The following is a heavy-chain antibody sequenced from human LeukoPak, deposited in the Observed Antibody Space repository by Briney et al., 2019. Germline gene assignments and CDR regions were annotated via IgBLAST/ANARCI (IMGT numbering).Heavy chain of an antibody. V-gene: IGHV1-69*05. CDR2: IIHIFGTA. D-gene: IGHD2-8*01. CDR3: AGMQLGQTYFHT. Sequence: SVKVSRKASGGTFSSYAISWLRQAPGQGREWMGGIIHIFGTANYAQKFQGGVTITTDESTSTASLELSSLRSDETTVYYCAGMQLGQTYFHTWGEGHLVSVSS. CDR1: GGTFSSYA. J-gene: IGHJ4*02.